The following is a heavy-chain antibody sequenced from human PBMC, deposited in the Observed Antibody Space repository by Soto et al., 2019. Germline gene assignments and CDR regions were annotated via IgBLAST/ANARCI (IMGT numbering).Heavy chain of an antibody. CDR2: TYSGGTT. CDR1: GLTVSSNY. J-gene: IGHJ4*02. Sequence: PGGSLRLSCAASGLTVSSNYMSWVRQAPGKGLEWVSVTYSGGTTYSADPVEGRFTISRDNPKNTLYLQMNSLRAEDTAVYYCATSESKTRFDYWGQGTLVTVSS. CDR3: ATSESKTRFDY. V-gene: IGHV3-66*01. D-gene: IGHD1-26*01.